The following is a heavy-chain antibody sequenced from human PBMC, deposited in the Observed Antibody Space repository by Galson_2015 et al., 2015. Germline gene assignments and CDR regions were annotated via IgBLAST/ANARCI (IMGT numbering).Heavy chain of an antibody. CDR2: ISYDGSNK. V-gene: IGHV3-30-3*01. D-gene: IGHD3-22*01. Sequence: SLRLSCAASGFTFSSYAMHWVRQAPGKGLEWVAVISYDGSNKYYADSVKGRFTISRDNSKNTLYLQMNSLRAEDTAVYYCARGKSHYYDSSGYYDFDYWGQGTLVTVSS. CDR1: GFTFSSYA. CDR3: ARGKSHYYDSSGYYDFDY. J-gene: IGHJ4*02.